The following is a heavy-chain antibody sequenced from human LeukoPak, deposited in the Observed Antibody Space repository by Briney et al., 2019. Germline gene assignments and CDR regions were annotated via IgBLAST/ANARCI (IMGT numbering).Heavy chain of an antibody. CDR1: GYTFTGYY. D-gene: IGHD6-19*01. Sequence: GASVKVSCKASGYTFTGYYMHWVRQAPGQGLEWMGWINPNSGGTNYAQKFQGWVTITRDTSASTAYMELSSLRSEDTAVYYCARDNSGWNYYYGMDVWGQGTTVTVSS. CDR3: ARDNSGWNYYYGMDV. V-gene: IGHV1-2*04. CDR2: INPNSGGT. J-gene: IGHJ6*02.